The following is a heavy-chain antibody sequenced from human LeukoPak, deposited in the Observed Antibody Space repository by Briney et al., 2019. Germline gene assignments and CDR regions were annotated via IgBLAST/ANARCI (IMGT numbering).Heavy chain of an antibody. J-gene: IGHJ4*02. D-gene: IGHD2-21*01. Sequence: TGGSLRLSCAASGFTFSSYSMNWVRQAPGKGLEWLSSISSGGMWIYYADSLKGRFTISRDNAKNSLYLQMKGLKTEDTAVYYCARVHIGNYGEYDHWGQGTLVTVSS. CDR1: GFTFSSYS. V-gene: IGHV3-21*04. CDR2: ISSGGMWI. CDR3: ARVHIGNYGEYDH.